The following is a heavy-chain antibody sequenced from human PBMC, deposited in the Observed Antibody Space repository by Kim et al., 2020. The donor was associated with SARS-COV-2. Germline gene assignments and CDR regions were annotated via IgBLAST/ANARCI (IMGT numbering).Heavy chain of an antibody. CDR1: GFTFSSYA. Sequence: GGSLRLSCAASGFTFSSYAMSWVRQAPGKGLEWVSAISGSGGSTYYADSVKGRFTISRDNSKNTLYLQMNSLRAEDTAVYYCAKSAGSDPYGSGSYSPGFDPWGQGTLVTVSS. J-gene: IGHJ5*02. CDR3: AKSAGSDPYGSGSYSPGFDP. CDR2: ISGSGGST. V-gene: IGHV3-23*01. D-gene: IGHD3-10*01.